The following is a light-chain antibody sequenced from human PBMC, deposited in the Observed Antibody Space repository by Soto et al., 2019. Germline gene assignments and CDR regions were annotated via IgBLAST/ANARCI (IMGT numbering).Light chain of an antibody. J-gene: IGKJ1*01. Sequence: EIVLTQSPGTLSLSPGERATLSCRASQSVGSSYLAWYQQKPGQAPRLLIYGASSRATAIPDRFSSSGSGTDFTLTISRLEPEDFAVYYCQQYGETPWTFGQGTKVDIK. CDR2: GAS. V-gene: IGKV3-20*01. CDR1: QSVGSSY. CDR3: QQYGETPWT.